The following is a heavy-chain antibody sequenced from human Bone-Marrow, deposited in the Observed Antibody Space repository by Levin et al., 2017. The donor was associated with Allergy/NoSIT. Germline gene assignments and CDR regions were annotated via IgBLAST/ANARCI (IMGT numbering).Heavy chain of an antibody. CDR2: INDSGDI. D-gene: IGHD3-10*01. CDR1: GGSFNAYY. CDR3: ARAPPPNCYGPGSYYPVNLYYTDV. Sequence: SETLSLTCAVSGGSFNAYYWTWLRQSPVRGLEWIGAINDSGDIHYNPSLTGRVTMSLDTSKNEFSLSLISVTAADTAVYYCARAPPPNCYGPGSYYPVNLYYTDVWGKGTSVIVSS. J-gene: IGHJ6*03. V-gene: IGHV4-34*01.